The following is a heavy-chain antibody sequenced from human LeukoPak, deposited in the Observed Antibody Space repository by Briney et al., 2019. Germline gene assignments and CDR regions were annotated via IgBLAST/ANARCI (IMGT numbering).Heavy chain of an antibody. J-gene: IGHJ6*03. V-gene: IGHV4-59*01. Sequence: PSETLSLTCTVSGGSISSYYWSWIPHPPGKGLEWIWYIYYSVSTTYNPSLKSRVTISVDTSRNQFSLKLSSVTAADTAVYYCARVGRLDCSSTSCYASYYYYYYYMDVWGKGTTVTVSS. D-gene: IGHD2-2*01. CDR3: ARVGRLDCSSTSCYASYYYYYYYMDV. CDR1: GGSISSYY. CDR2: IYYSVST.